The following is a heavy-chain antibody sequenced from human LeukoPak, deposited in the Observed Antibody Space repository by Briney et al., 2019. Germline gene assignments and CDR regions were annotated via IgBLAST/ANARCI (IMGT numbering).Heavy chain of an antibody. CDR1: GFTFSNAW. CDR3: TTDISVYCSSTSCYRRDY. V-gene: IGHV3-15*01. J-gene: IGHJ4*02. Sequence: GGSLRLSCAASGFTFSNAWMSWVRQAPGKGLEWVGRIKSKTDGGTTDYAAPVKGRFTISRDDSKNTLYLQMNSLKTEDTALYYCTTDISVYCSSTSCYRRDYWGQGTLVTVSS. CDR2: IKSKTDGGTT. D-gene: IGHD2-2*01.